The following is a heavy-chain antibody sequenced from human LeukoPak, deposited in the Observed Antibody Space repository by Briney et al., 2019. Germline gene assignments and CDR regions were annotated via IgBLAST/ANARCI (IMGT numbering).Heavy chain of an antibody. Sequence: PSETLSLTCTVSGGSISNRSYYWGWIRQPPGKGLEWIGTISYSGSTYYNPSLKSRVTISVDTSKNQFSLKLSSVTAADTAVYYCGRQSSIVGPTIKGGKFDYWGQGTLVTVSS. CDR1: GGSISNRSYY. CDR2: ISYSGST. J-gene: IGHJ4*02. CDR3: GRQSSIVGPTIKGGKFDY. V-gene: IGHV4-39*01. D-gene: IGHD1-26*01.